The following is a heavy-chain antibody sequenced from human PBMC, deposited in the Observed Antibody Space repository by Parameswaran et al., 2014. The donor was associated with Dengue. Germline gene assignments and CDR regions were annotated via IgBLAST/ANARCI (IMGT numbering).Heavy chain of an antibody. Sequence: WVRQAPGQGLEWMGWINPNSGGTNYAQKFQGRVTMTRDTSISTAYMELSRLRSDDTAVYYCARGFRSSSPSGYYYYYYGMDVWGQGTTVTVSS. D-gene: IGHD6-13*01. CDR3: ARGFRSSSPSGYYYYYYGMDV. V-gene: IGHV1-2*02. J-gene: IGHJ6*02. CDR2: INPNSGGT.